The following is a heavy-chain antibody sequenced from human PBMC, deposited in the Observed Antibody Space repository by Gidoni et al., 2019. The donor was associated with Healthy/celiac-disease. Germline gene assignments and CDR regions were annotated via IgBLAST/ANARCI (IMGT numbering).Heavy chain of an antibody. CDR3: AKVVSVATILDAFDI. CDR1: GFTFSSYA. V-gene: IGHV3-23*01. Sequence: EVQLLESGGGLVQPGGSLRLSCAASGFTFSSYARGWVRQAPGKVLEWVSAISGSGGSTYYADSVKGRFTISRDNSKNTLYLQMNSLRAEDTAVYYCAKVVSVATILDAFDIWGQGTMVTVSS. D-gene: IGHD5-12*01. J-gene: IGHJ3*02. CDR2: ISGSGGST.